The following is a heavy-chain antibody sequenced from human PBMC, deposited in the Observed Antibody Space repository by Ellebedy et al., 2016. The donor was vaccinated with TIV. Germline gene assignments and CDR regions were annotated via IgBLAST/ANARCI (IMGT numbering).Heavy chain of an antibody. CDR3: ARGGAGGYWYFDL. Sequence: MPSETLSLTCTVSGGSISSGGHYWSWIRQHPGKGLEWIGYIYYSGSTNYKPSLTSRVTISVDTSKNKFSLKLNSVTAADTAVYDCARGGAGGYWYFDLWGRGTLVTVSS. CDR1: GGSISSGGHY. V-gene: IGHV4-31*03. J-gene: IGHJ2*01. D-gene: IGHD4-23*01. CDR2: IYYSGST.